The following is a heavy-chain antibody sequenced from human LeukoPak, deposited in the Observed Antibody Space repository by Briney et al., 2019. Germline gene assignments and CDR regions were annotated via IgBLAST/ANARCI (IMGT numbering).Heavy chain of an antibody. CDR1: GYTLTELS. CDR2: FDPEDGET. V-gene: IGHV1-24*01. J-gene: IGHJ4*02. D-gene: IGHD3-22*01. CDR3: ATDRYYDSSGLVPFDY. Sequence: ASVKVSCKVSGYTLTELSMHWVRQAPGKGLEWMGGFDPEDGETIYAQKFQGRVTMTEDTSTDTAYMELSSLRAEDTAVYYCATDRYYDSSGLVPFDYWGQGTLVIVSS.